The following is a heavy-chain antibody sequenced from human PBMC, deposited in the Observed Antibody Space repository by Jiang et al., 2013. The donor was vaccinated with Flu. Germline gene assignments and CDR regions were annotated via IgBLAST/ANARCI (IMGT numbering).Heavy chain of an antibody. J-gene: IGHJ3*02. Sequence: VVQPGRSLRLSCAASGFTFSSYAMHWVRQAPGKGLEWVAVISYDGSNKYYADSVKGRFTISRDNSKNTLYLQMNSLRAEDTAVYYCARAIRAGNAFDIWGQGTMVTVSS. V-gene: IGHV3-30-3*01. CDR3: ARAIRAGNAFDI. CDR2: ISYDGSNK. CDR1: GFTFSSYA.